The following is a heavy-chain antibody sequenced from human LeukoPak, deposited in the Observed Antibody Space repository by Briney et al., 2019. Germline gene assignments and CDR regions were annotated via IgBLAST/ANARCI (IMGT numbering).Heavy chain of an antibody. D-gene: IGHD3-3*01. Sequence: GGSLRLSCAASGFTFSTYAMSWVRQAPGKGLEWVSPISGSGIGTYYADSVKGRFTISRDNSKNTLFVQMNRLRAEDTAVYYCVKGDLDFWSGYYRNYFDYWGQGTLVTVSS. J-gene: IGHJ4*02. CDR3: VKGDLDFWSGYYRNYFDY. CDR1: GFTFSTYA. V-gene: IGHV3-23*01. CDR2: ISGSGIGT.